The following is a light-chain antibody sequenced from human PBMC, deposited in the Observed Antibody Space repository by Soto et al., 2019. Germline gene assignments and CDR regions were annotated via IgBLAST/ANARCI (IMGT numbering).Light chain of an antibody. CDR3: QSYDSSLSAPYV. CDR2: GNS. Sequence: QSLLTQPPSLSGAPGQRVTISCTGSSSNIGAGYDVHWYQQLPGTAPKLLIYGNSNRPSGVPDRFSGSKSGTSASLAITGLQAEDEADYYCQSYDSSLSAPYVFGTGTKVTVL. V-gene: IGLV1-40*01. J-gene: IGLJ1*01. CDR1: SSNIGAGYD.